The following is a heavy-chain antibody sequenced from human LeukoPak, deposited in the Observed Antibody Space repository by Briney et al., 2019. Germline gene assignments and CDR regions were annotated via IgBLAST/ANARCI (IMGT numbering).Heavy chain of an antibody. J-gene: IGHJ4*02. D-gene: IGHD4-23*01. V-gene: IGHV5-51*01. CDR2: IYPGDSDT. Sequence: GESLNISFKCPGYSFTIFLIGWVRQMPGKGLEWMGVIYPGDSDTRYSPSFQGQVTISAVNSISTAYLQWSSLKASDTAIDYCARRLDYGGNSHGYWGQGNLVTVPS. CDR3: ARRLDYGGNSHGY. CDR1: GYSFTIFL.